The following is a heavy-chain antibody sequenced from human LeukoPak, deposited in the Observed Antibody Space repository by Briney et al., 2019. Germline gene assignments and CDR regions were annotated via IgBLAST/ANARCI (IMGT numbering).Heavy chain of an antibody. V-gene: IGHV6-1*01. D-gene: IGHD6-13*01. CDR2: TYYRSNRYY. CDR1: AHTASSSTNGAT. J-gene: IGHJ4*02. CDR3: ARGVGSSRSTYFDY. Sequence: SQTLSPTCAISAHTASSSTNGATWPLVRHSPSRGLEWLGLTYYRSNRYYKYELSVKSRITINPSTNQFSLQVHSATPEDTVVYYCARGVGSSRSTYFDYWGQGNLVSVSS.